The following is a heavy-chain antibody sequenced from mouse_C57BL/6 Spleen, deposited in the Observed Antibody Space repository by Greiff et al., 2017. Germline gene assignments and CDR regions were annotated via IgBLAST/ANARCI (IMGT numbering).Heavy chain of an antibody. CDR3: TRELDYYGSSYVRFAY. V-gene: IGHV1-15*01. J-gene: IGHJ3*01. CDR1: GYTFTDYE. Sequence: QVQLKESGAELVRPGASVTLSCKASGYTFTDYEMHWVKQTPVHGLEWIGAIDPETGGTAYNQKFKGKAILTADKSSSTAYMELRSLTSEDSAVYYCTRELDYYGSSYVRFAYWGQGTLVTVSA. CDR2: IDPETGGT. D-gene: IGHD1-1*01.